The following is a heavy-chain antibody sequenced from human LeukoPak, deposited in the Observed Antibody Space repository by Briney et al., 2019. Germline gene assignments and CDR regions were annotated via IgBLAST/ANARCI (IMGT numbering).Heavy chain of an antibody. Sequence: PSETLSLTCTVSGGSISSSSYYWSWIRQPAGTGLEWIGRIYTSGSTNYNPSLKSRVTMSVDTSKNQFSLKLSSVTAADTAVYYCARDRPDPLWYYYGSGILSRGGNWFDPWGQGTLVTVSS. J-gene: IGHJ5*02. D-gene: IGHD3-10*01. CDR3: ARDRPDPLWYYYGSGILSRGGNWFDP. V-gene: IGHV4-61*02. CDR1: GGSISSSSYY. CDR2: IYTSGST.